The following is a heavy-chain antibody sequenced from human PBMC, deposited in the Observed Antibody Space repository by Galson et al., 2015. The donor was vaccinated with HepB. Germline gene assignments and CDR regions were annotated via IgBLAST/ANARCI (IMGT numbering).Heavy chain of an antibody. CDR3: ARVVLVPYYFDY. CDR2: ISGAVNT. CDR1: GFTFSSYV. V-gene: IGHV3-23*01. D-gene: IGHD3-16*02. Sequence: SLRLSCAVSGFTFSSYVMNWVRQAPGKGLEWVSAISGAVNTYYADSVKGRFTISRDNSKNTLYLQMNSLRAEDTAIYYCARVVLVPYYFDYWGQGTLVTVSS. J-gene: IGHJ4*02.